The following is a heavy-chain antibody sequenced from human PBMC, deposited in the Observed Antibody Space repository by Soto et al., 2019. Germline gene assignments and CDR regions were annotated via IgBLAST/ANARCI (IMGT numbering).Heavy chain of an antibody. CDR2: ISYDGDNK. CDR3: TRARRDQWLVEGH. CDR1: GFTFSDYA. J-gene: IGHJ4*02. Sequence: PGGSLRLSCADSGFTFSDYAMHWVRQAPGRGLEWVAVISYDGDNKYYAESVKGRFTISRDNSWSTVYLQMNSLRVEDTAVYYCTRARRDQWLVEGHWGQGTLVTVSS. V-gene: IGHV3-30-3*01. D-gene: IGHD6-19*01.